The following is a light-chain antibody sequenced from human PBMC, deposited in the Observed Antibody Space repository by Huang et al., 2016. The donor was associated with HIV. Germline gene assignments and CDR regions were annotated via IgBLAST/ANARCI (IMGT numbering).Light chain of an antibody. V-gene: IGKV3-20*01. J-gene: IGKJ2*01. CDR2: AAS. Sequence: PGQAPRLLIYAASSRATGIPDRFSGSGSGTDFTLTISRLEPEDFAVYFCQQYVSSPTFGQGTKLEIK. CDR3: QQYVSSPT.